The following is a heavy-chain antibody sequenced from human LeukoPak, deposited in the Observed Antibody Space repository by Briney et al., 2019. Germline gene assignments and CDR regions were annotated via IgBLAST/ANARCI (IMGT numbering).Heavy chain of an antibody. CDR2: ISSSGSTI. CDR3: AKGNSDFDY. J-gene: IGHJ4*02. D-gene: IGHD4-23*01. Sequence: GGTLRLSCAASGFTFSDYYMSWIRQAPGKGLEWVSYISSSGSTIYYADSVKGRFTISRDSSKNTLYLQMNSLRSEDTAVYYCAKGNSDFDYWGQGTLVTVSS. CDR1: GFTFSDYY. V-gene: IGHV3-11*01.